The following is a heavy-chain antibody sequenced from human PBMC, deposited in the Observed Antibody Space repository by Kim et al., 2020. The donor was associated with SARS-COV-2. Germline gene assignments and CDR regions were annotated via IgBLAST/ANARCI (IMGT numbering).Heavy chain of an antibody. CDR1: GSTFSSYG. CDR3: LRARPDQTSDY. D-gene: IGHD2-2*01. J-gene: IGHJ4*02. CDR2: FIPAFGKS. V-gene: IGHV1-69*13. Sequence: SVKVSCKASGSTFSSYGFTWVRQGPGQGLQWLGGFIPAFGKSLYAQKFQVRLTITADESTGTIYMDLNRLTSDDAAVYYCLRARPDQTSDYWGQGTLVT.